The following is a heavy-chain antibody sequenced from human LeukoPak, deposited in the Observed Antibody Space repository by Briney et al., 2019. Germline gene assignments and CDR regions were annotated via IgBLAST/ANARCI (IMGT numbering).Heavy chain of an antibody. CDR2: IYSSGST. Sequence: SETLSLTCTVSGGSISSYYWSWIRPPAGKALEWIGRIYSSGSTNYNPSLKSRVTMSVDASKNQFSLKLSSVTVADTAVYYCAREGRYGDYEGYWGQGTLVTVSS. D-gene: IGHD4-17*01. CDR1: GGSISSYY. CDR3: AREGRYGDYEGY. V-gene: IGHV4-4*07. J-gene: IGHJ4*02.